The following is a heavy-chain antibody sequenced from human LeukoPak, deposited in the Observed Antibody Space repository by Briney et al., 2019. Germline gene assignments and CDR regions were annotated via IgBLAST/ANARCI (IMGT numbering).Heavy chain of an antibody. Sequence: GRSLRLSCAASGLTFSTSAISCVRRAAGKGLEYLLGISGNGRNRYYGNSVRGRFTIPRDNSKNTLYLQRGSLRAEDMGVYYCPRVSSSGWYAFDFWGEGTMVTVSS. CDR2: ISGNGRNR. CDR3: PRVSSSGWYAFDF. V-gene: IGHV3-64*01. CDR1: GLTFSTSA. J-gene: IGHJ3*01. D-gene: IGHD6-19*01.